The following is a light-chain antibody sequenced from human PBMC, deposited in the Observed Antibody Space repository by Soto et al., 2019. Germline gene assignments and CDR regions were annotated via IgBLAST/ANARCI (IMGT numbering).Light chain of an antibody. Sequence: QSVLTQPASVSGSPGQSITISCTGTSSDVGGYNYVSWYQQHPGKAPKLMIYDVSNRPSGVSNRFSGSKSGNTASLTISGLQAEDEADSYCSSYTSSSRVVFGGGTKLTVL. J-gene: IGLJ2*01. CDR1: SSDVGGYNY. CDR2: DVS. CDR3: SSYTSSSRVV. V-gene: IGLV2-14*01.